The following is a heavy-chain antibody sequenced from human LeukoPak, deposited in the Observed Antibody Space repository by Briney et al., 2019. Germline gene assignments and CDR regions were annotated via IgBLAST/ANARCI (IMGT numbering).Heavy chain of an antibody. V-gene: IGHV4-39*07. CDR3: ARRVGATSRSIDY. J-gene: IGHJ4*02. Sequence: SETLSLTCTVSGGSISSSSYYWGWIRQPPGEGLEWIGSIYYSGSTYYNPSLKSRVTISVDTSKNQFSLKLSSVTAADTAVYYCARRVGATSRSIDYWGQGTLVTVSS. CDR2: IYYSGST. CDR1: GGSISSSSYY. D-gene: IGHD1-26*01.